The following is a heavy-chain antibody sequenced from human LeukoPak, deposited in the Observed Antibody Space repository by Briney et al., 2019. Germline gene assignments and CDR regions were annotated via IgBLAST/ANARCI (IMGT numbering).Heavy chain of an antibody. D-gene: IGHD3-10*01. V-gene: IGHV1-24*01. CDR3: ARGGGYGSGPY. CDR1: GYTLTELS. CDR2: FDPEDGET. J-gene: IGHJ4*02. Sequence: ASVKVTCNVSGYTLTELSMHWVRQAPGKGLEWMGGFDPEDGETIYAQKFQGRVTMTRDTSTKTIYMELSSLRSEDTAVYYCARGGGYGSGPYWGQGTLVTVSS.